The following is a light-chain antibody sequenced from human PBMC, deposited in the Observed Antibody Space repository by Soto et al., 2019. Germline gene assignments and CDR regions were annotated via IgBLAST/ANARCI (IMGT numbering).Light chain of an antibody. Sequence: QSALTQPPSVSGSPGQSVTISCTGTSSDVGSYNRVSWYQQPPGTAPKLMIYDVSNRPSGVPDRFSGSKSGNTASLTISGLQAEDEADYYCSSYTISDTHVFGTGTKLTVL. CDR1: SSDVGSYNR. J-gene: IGLJ1*01. CDR2: DVS. V-gene: IGLV2-18*02. CDR3: SSYTISDTHV.